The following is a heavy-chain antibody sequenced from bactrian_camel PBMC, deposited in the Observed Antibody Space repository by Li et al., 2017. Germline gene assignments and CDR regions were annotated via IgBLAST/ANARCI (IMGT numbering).Heavy chain of an antibody. V-gene: IGHV3S63*01. CDR3: ATSRPGYICGWGWASQGRYTY. D-gene: IGHD2*01. CDR1: EYTYNSYC. J-gene: IGHJ4*01. CDR2: IGIDGTT. Sequence: HVQLVESGGGSVQAGGSLTLSCVATEYTYNSYCMAWFRQSPHTSWLERERVARIGIDGTTTYADSVKGRFTISRDNAKNTVYLQMDSLKPEDTAIYYCATSRPGYICGWGWASQGRYTYWGQGTQVTVS.